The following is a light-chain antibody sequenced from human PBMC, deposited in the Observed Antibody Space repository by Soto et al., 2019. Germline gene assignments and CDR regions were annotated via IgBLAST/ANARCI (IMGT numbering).Light chain of an antibody. V-gene: IGLV2-14*01. Sequence: QSALTQPASVSGSPGQSITISCTGTSSDVGGYNSVSWYQQHPGRAPELMIYEVSNRPAGVSNRFSGSKSGNTASLTISGRQAEDEADYYCSSYTNLNTRVFGGGTKVTVL. J-gene: IGLJ3*02. CDR1: SSDVGGYNS. CDR2: EVS. CDR3: SSYTNLNTRV.